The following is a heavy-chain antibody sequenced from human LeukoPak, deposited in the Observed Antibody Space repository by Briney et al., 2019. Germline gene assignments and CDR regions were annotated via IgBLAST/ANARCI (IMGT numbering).Heavy chain of an antibody. V-gene: IGHV1-2*02. CDR2: INPNSGGT. D-gene: IGHD6-13*01. J-gene: IGHJ5*02. Sequence: GASVKVSCKASGYTFTGYYMHWVRQAPGQGLEWMGWINPNSGGTNYAQKFQGRVTMTRDTSISTAYMELSRLRSDDTAVYYCARDLARPQQLVHSPGPWGQGTLVTVSS. CDR1: GYTFTGYY. CDR3: ARDLARPQQLVHSPGP.